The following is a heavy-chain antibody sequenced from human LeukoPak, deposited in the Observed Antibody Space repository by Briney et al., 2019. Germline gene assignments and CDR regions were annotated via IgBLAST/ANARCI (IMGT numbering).Heavy chain of an antibody. V-gene: IGHV3-48*03. CDR3: GRSSSTTWYGSDY. CDR2: IDGSGSAI. D-gene: IGHD6-13*01. CDR1: GFTFISYE. Sequence: GGSLRLSCAASGFTFISYEMNWVRQAPGKGLEWVSYIDGSGSAIYYTDSVRGRFSISRDNAKNSLFLQMNSLRAEDTAVYYCGRSSSTTWYGSDYWGRGTLVTVFS. J-gene: IGHJ4*02.